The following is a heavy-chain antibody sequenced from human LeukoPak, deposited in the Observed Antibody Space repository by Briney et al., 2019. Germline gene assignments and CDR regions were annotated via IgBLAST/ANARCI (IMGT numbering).Heavy chain of an antibody. J-gene: IGHJ5*02. CDR1: GGSISSGDDY. D-gene: IGHD5-24*01. V-gene: IGHV4-31*03. CDR2: ISHSGST. Sequence: SETLSLTCTVTGGSISSGDDYWSWIRQRPGKGLEWIGNISHSGSTYYNPSLKSRVNISVDTAKNQFSLRLTSVTAADTAVYYCARQRAATIPSDWFDPWGQGTLVTVSS. CDR3: ARQRAATIPSDWFDP.